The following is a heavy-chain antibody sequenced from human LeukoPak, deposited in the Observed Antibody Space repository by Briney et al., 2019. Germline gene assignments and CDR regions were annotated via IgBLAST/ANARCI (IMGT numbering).Heavy chain of an antibody. CDR1: GFTFSSYA. Sequence: QPGRSLRLSCAASGFTFSSYAIHWVRQAPGKGLEWVAVISYDGSNKYYADSVKGRFTISRDNSKNTLYLQMNSLRAEDTAVYYCARESRGSGYEKSPDYFDYWGQGTLVTVSS. CDR2: ISYDGSNK. V-gene: IGHV3-30*04. D-gene: IGHD3-22*01. J-gene: IGHJ4*02. CDR3: ARESRGSGYEKSPDYFDY.